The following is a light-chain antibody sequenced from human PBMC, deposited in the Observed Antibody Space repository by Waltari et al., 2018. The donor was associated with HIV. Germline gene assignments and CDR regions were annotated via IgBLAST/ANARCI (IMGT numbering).Light chain of an antibody. CDR1: QTISSY. J-gene: IGKJ1*01. V-gene: IGKV1-39*01. CDR2: AAS. Sequence: DIQMTQSPSSLSASVGDRVTITCRASQTISSYLNWYQQKPENAPKLLIYAASSLQSGVPSRFSGNGSGTDFTLTISSLQPEDFATYYCQQSYSTPWTFGQGTKVEIK. CDR3: QQSYSTPWT.